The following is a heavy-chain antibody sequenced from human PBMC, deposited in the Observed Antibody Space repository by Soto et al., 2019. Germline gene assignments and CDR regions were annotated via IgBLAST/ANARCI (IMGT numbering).Heavy chain of an antibody. CDR2: IYYSGST. Sequence: PSETLSLTCTVSGGSISSSSYYWGWIRQPPGKGLEWIGSIYYSGSTYYNPSLKSRVTISVDTSKNQFSLKLSSVTAADTAVYYCARDMSGSSSQYYYYGMDVWGQGTTVTVSS. D-gene: IGHD6-13*01. J-gene: IGHJ6*02. CDR3: ARDMSGSSSQYYYYGMDV. V-gene: IGHV4-39*02. CDR1: GGSISSSSYY.